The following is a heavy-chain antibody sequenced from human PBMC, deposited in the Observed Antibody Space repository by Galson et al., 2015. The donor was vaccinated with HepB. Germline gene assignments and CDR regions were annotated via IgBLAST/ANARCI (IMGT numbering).Heavy chain of an antibody. CDR2: IDPSDSYT. CDR1: GFRFTTEW. Sequence: QSGAEVKKPGESLKISCEASGFRFTTEWISWLRQRPGKGLEWMGRIDPSDSYTHYSPSFQGHVTISLDRSTSTAYLEWSDMKASDTAKYYCAREPLRAYFFDTWGQGTLVTVSS. V-gene: IGHV5-10-1*01. J-gene: IGHJ4*02. D-gene: IGHD1-26*01. CDR3: AREPLRAYFFDT.